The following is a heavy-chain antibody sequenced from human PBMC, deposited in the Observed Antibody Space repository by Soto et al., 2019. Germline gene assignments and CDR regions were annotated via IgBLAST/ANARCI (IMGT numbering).Heavy chain of an antibody. V-gene: IGHV1-46*01. CDR2: INPSGGST. CDR3: ARASLRFWEWSRFDP. D-gene: IGHD3-3*01. CDR1: GYTFTSYY. Sequence: QVQLVQSGAEVKKPGASVKVSCKASGYTFTSYYMHWVRQAPGQGLEWMGIINPSGGSTSYAQKFQGSVTMTRDTSTSTVYMELSSLRSEDTAVYYCARASLRFWEWSRFDPWGQGTLVTVSS. J-gene: IGHJ5*02.